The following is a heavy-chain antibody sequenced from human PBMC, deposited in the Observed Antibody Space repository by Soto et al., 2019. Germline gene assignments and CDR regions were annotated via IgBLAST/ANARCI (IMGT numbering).Heavy chain of an antibody. CDR2: ISYDGSIG. V-gene: IGHV3-30*03. Sequence: QVQLVESGGGVVQPGRSLRLSCAASGFSFSNYDMHWVRQAPGKGLEWVAVISYDGSIGYYADSVKGRFTISRDNSKNTLYLQMNSLRTDDTAVYYCTIRNYNYYYYGIAVWGHGTTVTVSS. J-gene: IGHJ6*02. D-gene: IGHD4-4*01. CDR1: GFSFSNYD. CDR3: TIRNYNYYYYGIAV.